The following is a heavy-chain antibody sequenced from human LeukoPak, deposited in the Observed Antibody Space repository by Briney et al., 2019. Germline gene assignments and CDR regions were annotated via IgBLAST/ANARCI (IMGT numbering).Heavy chain of an antibody. J-gene: IGHJ4*02. V-gene: IGHV3-49*04. CDR3: TRESPSGYDSSGYYFDH. Sequence: GRSLRLSCRTSGFTFGDYAMSWVRQAPGEGLEWLCYIRSKANGGTTEYAASVKGRFTFSRDDSKSITYLQMNSLQTEDTAVYYCTRESPSGYDSSGYYFDHWGQGSLVTVSS. D-gene: IGHD3-22*01. CDR2: IRSKANGGTT. CDR1: GFTFGDYA.